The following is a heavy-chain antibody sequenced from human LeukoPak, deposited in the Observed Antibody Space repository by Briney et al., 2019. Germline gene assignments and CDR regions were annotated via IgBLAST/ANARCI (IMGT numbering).Heavy chain of an antibody. Sequence: GASVKVSCKASGYTFTSYDINWVRQATGQGLEWMGWMNPNSGNTGYAQKFQGRVTMTRNTSISTAYMELSSLRSEDTAVYYCARGGITMVQGVPTFDPWGQGTLVTVSS. CDR3: ARGGITMVQGVPTFDP. CDR1: GYTFTSYD. J-gene: IGHJ5*02. CDR2: MNPNSGNT. V-gene: IGHV1-8*01. D-gene: IGHD3-10*01.